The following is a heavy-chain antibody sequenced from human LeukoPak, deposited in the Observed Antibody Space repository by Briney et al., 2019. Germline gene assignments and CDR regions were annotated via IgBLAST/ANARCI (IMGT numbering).Heavy chain of an antibody. CDR2: IKEDGSEK. CDR3: ARRALRYCSSTSCPAQYYGVDV. V-gene: IGHV3-7*03. J-gene: IGHJ6*04. Sequence: PGGSLRLSCAASGFTFSNYGMHWVRQAPGKGLEWVANIKEDGSEKYYVDSVKGRFTISRDNAKNSLYLQTNSLRAEDTAVYYCARRALRYCSSTSCPAQYYGVDVWGKGTTVTVSS. D-gene: IGHD2-2*01. CDR1: GFTFSNYG.